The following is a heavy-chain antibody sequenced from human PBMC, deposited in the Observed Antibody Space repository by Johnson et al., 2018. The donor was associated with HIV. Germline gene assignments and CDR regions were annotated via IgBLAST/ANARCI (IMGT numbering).Heavy chain of an antibody. V-gene: IGHV3-30*14. CDR3: ARGGGSSSWYQADAFDI. CDR1: GFTFSSYA. CDR2: ISYDGSNK. D-gene: IGHD6-13*01. Sequence: QVQLVESGGGVVQPGRSLRLSCAASGFTFSSYAMHWVRQAPGKWLEWVAVISYDGSNKYYADSVTGRFTISRDSSKNTLYLQMSSLRAEDTAVYYCARGGGSSSWYQADAFDIWGQGTMVTVSS. J-gene: IGHJ3*02.